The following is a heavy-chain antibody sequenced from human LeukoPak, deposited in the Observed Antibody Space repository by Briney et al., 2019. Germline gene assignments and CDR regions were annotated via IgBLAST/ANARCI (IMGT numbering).Heavy chain of an antibody. Sequence: GGSLRLSCAASGFTFSSYGMHWVRQAPGKGLEWVAVIWYDGSNKYYADSVKGRFTISRDNSKNTLYLQMNSLRAEDTAVYYCAKDMDYDILTGYSALDYWGQGTLVTVSS. J-gene: IGHJ4*02. CDR3: AKDMDYDILTGYSALDY. CDR2: IWYDGSNK. D-gene: IGHD3-9*01. CDR1: GFTFSSYG. V-gene: IGHV3-30*02.